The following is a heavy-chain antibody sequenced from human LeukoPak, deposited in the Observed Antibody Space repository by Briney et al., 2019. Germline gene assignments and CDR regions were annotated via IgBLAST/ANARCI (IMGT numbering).Heavy chain of an antibody. D-gene: IGHD2-15*01. V-gene: IGHV4-31*03. CDR1: GGSISSGGYY. J-gene: IGHJ4*02. CDR2: IYYSGST. CDR3: ARDSDCSGGSCYDY. Sequence: SETLSLTCTVSGGSISSGGYYWSWIRQHPGKGLEWIGYIYYSGSTYYNPSLKSRVTISVDTSKNQFSLKLSSVTAADTAVYYCARDSDCSGGSCYDYWGQGTLVTVSS.